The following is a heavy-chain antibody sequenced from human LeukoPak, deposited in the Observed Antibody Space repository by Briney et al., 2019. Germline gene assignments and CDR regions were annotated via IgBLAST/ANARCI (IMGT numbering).Heavy chain of an antibody. CDR2: IIPILGIA. J-gene: IGHJ4*02. V-gene: IGHV1-69*02. Sequence: SVKVSCKASGGTFSSYTISWVRQAPGQGLEWMGRIIPILGIANYAQKFQGRVTITAHKSTSTAYMELSSLRSEDTAVYYCATCSGGSCYSLDYWGQGTLVTVSS. CDR1: GGTFSSYT. D-gene: IGHD2-15*01. CDR3: ATCSGGSCYSLDY.